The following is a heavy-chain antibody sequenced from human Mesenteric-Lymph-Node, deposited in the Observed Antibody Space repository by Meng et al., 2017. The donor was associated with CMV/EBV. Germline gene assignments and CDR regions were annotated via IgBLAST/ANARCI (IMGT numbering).Heavy chain of an antibody. CDR1: GFTVSSNY. V-gene: IGHV3-53*01. Sequence: GGSLRLSCAASGFTVSSNYMSWVRQAPGKGLEWVSVVYSGGNTYYADSVKGRFTISRDNSKNTLYLQMNSLRAEDTAVYFCAKTEPPDYYDFWSGYREGVWGQGTTVTVSS. CDR2: VYSGGNT. J-gene: IGHJ6*02. D-gene: IGHD3-3*01. CDR3: AKTEPPDYYDFWSGYREGV.